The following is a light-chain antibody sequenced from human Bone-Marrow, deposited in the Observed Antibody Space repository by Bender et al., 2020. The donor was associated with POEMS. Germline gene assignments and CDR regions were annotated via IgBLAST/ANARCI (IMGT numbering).Light chain of an antibody. V-gene: IGLV3-1*01. J-gene: IGLJ3*02. CDR2: RDR. CDR1: QLGNKY. Sequence: SYELTQPPSVSVSPGQTASITCSGNQLGNKYASWYQQKPGQSPVMVIYRDRERPSGMPERFSGSKSGTSASLAITGLQSDDEAIYFCVAWDASLNGWVFGGGTKLTVL. CDR3: VAWDASLNGWV.